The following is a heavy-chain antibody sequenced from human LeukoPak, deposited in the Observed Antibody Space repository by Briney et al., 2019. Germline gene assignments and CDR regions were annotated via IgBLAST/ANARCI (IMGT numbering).Heavy chain of an antibody. J-gene: IGHJ6*02. V-gene: IGHV3-21*01. D-gene: IGHD2-2*01. CDR2: ISSSSSYI. CDR3: AREFYCSSTSCLYYYYYYGMDV. Sequence: GGSLRLSCAASGFTFSSYSMNWVRQAPGKGLEWVSSISSSSSYIYYADSVKGRFTISRDNAKNSLYLQMNSLRAEGTAVYYCAREFYCSSTSCLYYYYYYGMDVWGQGTTVTVSS. CDR1: GFTFSSYS.